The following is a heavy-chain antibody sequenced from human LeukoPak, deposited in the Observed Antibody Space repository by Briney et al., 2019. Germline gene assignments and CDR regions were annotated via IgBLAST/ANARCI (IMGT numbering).Heavy chain of an antibody. V-gene: IGHV4-31*03. D-gene: IGHD3-10*01. CDR3: ARHGGYDSGGDY. CDR1: GGSISSGGYY. J-gene: IGHJ4*02. CDR2: MYDSGST. Sequence: SQTLSLTCTVSGGSISSGGYYWRWIRQHPGKGVGWIGYMYDSGSTNYNPSLKSRVTMSVDTSKNQFSLKLSSVTAEDTAVYYCARHGGYDSGGDYWGQGTLVTVSS.